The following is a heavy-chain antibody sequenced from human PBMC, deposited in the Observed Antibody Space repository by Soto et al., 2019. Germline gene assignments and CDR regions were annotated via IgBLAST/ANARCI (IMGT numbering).Heavy chain of an antibody. CDR3: ARVQRATANSFDY. CDR2: ISSGSSII. V-gene: IGHV3-21*06. J-gene: IGHJ4*02. Sequence: EVQLVESGGGLVKPGGSLRLSCAASGFIFGSYSMNWVRQAPGKGLQWMSSISSGSSIIYYADSVKGRFTISRDNAKNLLYLQMNSLRAEDTAIYYCARVQRATANSFDYWGQGTLVTVSS. CDR1: GFIFGSYS. D-gene: IGHD5-12*01.